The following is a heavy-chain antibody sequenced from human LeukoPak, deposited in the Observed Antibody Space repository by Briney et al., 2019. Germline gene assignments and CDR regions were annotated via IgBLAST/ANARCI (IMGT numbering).Heavy chain of an antibody. Sequence: PSETLSLTCTVSGGSISSSSYYWAWIRQPPGKGLEWIGSIYYGGGTYYSPSLKSRVTISVDTSKNQFSLKLSSVTAADTAVYYCAGGGGGYVTESEWFDPWGQGTLVTVSS. CDR3: AGGGGGYVTESEWFDP. J-gene: IGHJ5*02. CDR1: GGSISSSSYY. V-gene: IGHV4-39*01. D-gene: IGHD5-12*01. CDR2: IYYGGGT.